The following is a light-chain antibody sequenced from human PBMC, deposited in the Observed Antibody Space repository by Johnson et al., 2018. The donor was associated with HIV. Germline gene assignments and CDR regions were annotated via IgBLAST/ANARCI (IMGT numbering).Light chain of an antibody. Sequence: QSVLTQPPSVSAAPGQKVIISCSGRSSNIGSNYVSWYQQLPGTAPKLLIYENNKRPSGIPDRFSGSKSGTSATLGITGLQTGDEADYYCGTWDSSLSAGRVFGTGTKVTVL. V-gene: IGLV1-51*02. CDR1: SSNIGSNY. CDR3: GTWDSSLSAGRV. CDR2: ENN. J-gene: IGLJ1*01.